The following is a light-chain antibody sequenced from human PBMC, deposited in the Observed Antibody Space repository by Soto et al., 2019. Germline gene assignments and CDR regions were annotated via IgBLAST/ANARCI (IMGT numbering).Light chain of an antibody. J-gene: IGKJ1*01. CDR2: GAS. V-gene: IGKV1-27*01. CDR3: QKYDMDPPAT. CDR1: QGIHNF. Sequence: DMQMTQSPSSLSAFVGDSVTMSCRASQGIHNFLAWDQHKPGKAPKLLIFGASTLHSGVPSRFSGSGSGTDFTLTITNLQPEDVATYYCQKYDMDPPATFGQGTKVDIK.